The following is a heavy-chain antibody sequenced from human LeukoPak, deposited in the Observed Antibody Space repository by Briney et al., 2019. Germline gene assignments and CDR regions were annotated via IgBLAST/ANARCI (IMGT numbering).Heavy chain of an antibody. CDR3: AKDGNWARFED. CDR2: ITSRSTT. J-gene: IGHJ4*02. D-gene: IGHD7-27*01. V-gene: IGHV3-23*01. CDR1: GFIFSHYG. Sequence: GGTLRLSCAASGFIFSHYGMNWVRQAPGKGLEWVSGITSRSTTYYADSVKGRFTISRDNSKNVVWLQINSPTAEDTATYYCAKDGNWARFEDWGQGTLVTVSS.